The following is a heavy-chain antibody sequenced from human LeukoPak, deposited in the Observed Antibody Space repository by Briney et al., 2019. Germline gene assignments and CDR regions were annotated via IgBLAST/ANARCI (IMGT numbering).Heavy chain of an antibody. CDR1: GGSFSGYY. V-gene: IGHV4-34*01. Sequence: SETLSLTCAVYGGSFSGYYWSWIRQPPGKGLEWIGEINHSGSTNYNPSLKSRVTISVDTSKNQFSLKLSSVTAADTAVYYCARVRTLEMATIEYYFDYWGQGTLVTVSS. J-gene: IGHJ4*02. D-gene: IGHD5-24*01. CDR3: ARVRTLEMATIEYYFDY. CDR2: INHSGST.